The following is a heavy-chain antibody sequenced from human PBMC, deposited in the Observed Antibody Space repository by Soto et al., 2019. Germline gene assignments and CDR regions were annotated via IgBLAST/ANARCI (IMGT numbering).Heavy chain of an antibody. J-gene: IGHJ3*01. CDR3: TRDQPITP. D-gene: IGHD3-10*01. CDR1: GFTFGDYA. Sequence: GGSLRLSCTASGFTFGDYAMSWVRQAPGKGLEWVGFIRSKGSGGTSEYAASVKGRFTFSRDDSKSIAYLQMNSLEIEDTAMYYCTRDQPITPWGQGTMVTVSS. V-gene: IGHV3-49*04. CDR2: IRSKGSGGTS.